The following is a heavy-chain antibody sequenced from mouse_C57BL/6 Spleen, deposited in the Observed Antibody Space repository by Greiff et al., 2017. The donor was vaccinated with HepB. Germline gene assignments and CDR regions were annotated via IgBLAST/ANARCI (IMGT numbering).Heavy chain of an antibody. D-gene: IGHD1-1*01. CDR2: ISYDGSN. Sequence: EVKLLESGPGLVKPSQSLSLTCSVTGYSITSGYYWNWIRQFPGNKLEWMGYISYDGSNNYNPSLKNRISITRDTSKNQFFLKLNSVTTEDTATYYSARGGYGSTGDYWGQGTSVTVSS. CDR1: GYSITSGYY. CDR3: ARGGYGSTGDY. J-gene: IGHJ4*01. V-gene: IGHV3-6*01.